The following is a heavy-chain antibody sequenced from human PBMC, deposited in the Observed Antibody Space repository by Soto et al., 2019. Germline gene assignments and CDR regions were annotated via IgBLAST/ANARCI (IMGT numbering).Heavy chain of an antibody. Sequence: LEILSLTCAVYGGSFIGYYWTWIRQPPGTGLEWIGEINHSESTNYNPSLKSRVTISVDTSKNQFSLKLTSVTAADTAVYYCARHSPDFDWLSQFDYWGQGTLVTVSS. CDR1: GGSFIGYY. CDR3: ARHSPDFDWLSQFDY. J-gene: IGHJ4*02. CDR2: INHSEST. V-gene: IGHV4-34*01. D-gene: IGHD3-9*01.